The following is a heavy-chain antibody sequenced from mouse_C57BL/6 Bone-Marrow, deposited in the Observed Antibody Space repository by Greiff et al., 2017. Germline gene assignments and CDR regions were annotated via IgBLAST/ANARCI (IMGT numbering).Heavy chain of an antibody. CDR2: INSDGGST. V-gene: IGHV5-2*01. D-gene: IGHD2-4*01. CDR1: EYEFPSHD. J-gene: IGHJ4*01. CDR3: ARGGDYDGGDYAMDY. Sequence: EVQLVESGGGLVQPGESLKLSCESNEYEFPSHDMSWVRKTPEKRLELVAAINSDGGSTYYPDTMERRFIISRDNTKKTLYLQMSSLRSEDTALYYCARGGDYDGGDYAMDYWGQGTSVTVSS.